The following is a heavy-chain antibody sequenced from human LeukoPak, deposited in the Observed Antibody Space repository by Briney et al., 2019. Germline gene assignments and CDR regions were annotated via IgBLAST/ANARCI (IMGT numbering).Heavy chain of an antibody. Sequence: SETLSLTCAVYGGSFSGYYWSWIRQPPGKGLEWIGEINHSGSTNYNPSLKSRVTISVDTSKNQFSLKLSSVTAADTAVYYCAGLGFGELSSAFDIWGQGTMVTVSS. J-gene: IGHJ3*02. CDR2: INHSGST. CDR3: AGLGFGELSSAFDI. V-gene: IGHV4-34*01. CDR1: GGSFSGYY. D-gene: IGHD3-10*01.